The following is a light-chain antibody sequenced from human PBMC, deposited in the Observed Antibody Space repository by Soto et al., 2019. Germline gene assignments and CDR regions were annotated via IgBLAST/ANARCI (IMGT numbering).Light chain of an antibody. V-gene: IGKV3-11*01. J-gene: IGKJ1*01. CDR2: DKS. CDR1: QSVSNY. CDR3: QQRSNWPRT. Sequence: EIVLTQSPATLSLSPWERATLSCRASQSVSNYLAWYQQKPGQSPMLLIYDKSKRATGIQARFSGSGSGTDFNLTIRSLGAEDFTVYYCQQRSNWPRTFGQGTKVEIK.